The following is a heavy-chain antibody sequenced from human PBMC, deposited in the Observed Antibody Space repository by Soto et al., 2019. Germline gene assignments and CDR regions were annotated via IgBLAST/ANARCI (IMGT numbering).Heavy chain of an antibody. CDR1: GGSISSSSYY. D-gene: IGHD1-7*01. J-gene: IGHJ4*02. Sequence: SLTCTVSGGSISSSSYYWGWIRQPPGKGLEWIGSIYYSGSTYYNPSLKSRVTISVDTSKNQFSLKLSSVTAADTAVYYCARRTELLDYWGQGTLVTVSS. CDR3: ARRTELLDY. V-gene: IGHV4-39*01. CDR2: IYYSGST.